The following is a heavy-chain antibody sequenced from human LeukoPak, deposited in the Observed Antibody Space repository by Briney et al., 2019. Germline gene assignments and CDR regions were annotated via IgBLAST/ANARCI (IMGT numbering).Heavy chain of an antibody. J-gene: IGHJ4*02. D-gene: IGHD3-22*01. V-gene: IGHV1-2*02. CDR1: GYSFTGYY. CDR3: ARGDGDYYDSSGDLLLDY. Sequence: SVTVSCKASGYSFTGYYMLLVRLAPGQGREWMGGINANSGGRNYAQKFQGRVTMTSDTSISTAYMELSRLRSDDTAVYYSARGDGDYYDSSGDLLLDYWGQGTLVTVSS. CDR2: INANSGGR.